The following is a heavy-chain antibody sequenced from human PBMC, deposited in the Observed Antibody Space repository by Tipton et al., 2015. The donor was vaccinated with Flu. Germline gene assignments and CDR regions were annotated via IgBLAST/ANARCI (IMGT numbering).Heavy chain of an antibody. V-gene: IGHV4-39*01. CDR2: IYYSGST. CDR3: ARRVIIGGAFDI. J-gene: IGHJ3*02. CDR1: GGSISSYY. Sequence: TLSLTCTVSGGSISSYYWGWIRQPPGKGLEWIGSIYYSGSTYYNPSLKSRVTISVDTSKNQFSLKLSSVTAADTAVYYCARRVIIGGAFDIWGQGTMVTVSS. D-gene: IGHD3-16*01.